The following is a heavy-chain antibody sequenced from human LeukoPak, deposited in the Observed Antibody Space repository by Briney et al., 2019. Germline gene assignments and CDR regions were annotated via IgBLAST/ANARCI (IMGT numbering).Heavy chain of an antibody. Sequence: GGSLRLSCAASGFSFSTYWMTWVRQAPGKGLEWVANIKPDGSQTYYVDSVKGRFTISRDNAKNSLYLQMNSLRAEDTAVYYCARDLNWEAYWGQGTLVTVS. CDR3: ARDLNWEAY. CDR1: GFSFSTYW. V-gene: IGHV3-7*01. D-gene: IGHD7-27*01. CDR2: IKPDGSQT. J-gene: IGHJ4*02.